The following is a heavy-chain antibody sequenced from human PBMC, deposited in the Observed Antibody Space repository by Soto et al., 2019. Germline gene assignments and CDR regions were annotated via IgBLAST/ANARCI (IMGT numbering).Heavy chain of an antibody. J-gene: IGHJ4*02. CDR1: GYTFTSYG. CDR3: ARDWSHWSPFDY. Sequence: ASVKVSFTASGYTFTSYGISWVRQAPGQGLEWMGWISAYNGNTNYAQKLQGRVTMTTDTSTSTAYMELRSLRSDDTAVYYCARDWSHWSPFDYWGQGTLVTVSS. V-gene: IGHV1-18*01. CDR2: ISAYNGNT. D-gene: IGHD1-1*01.